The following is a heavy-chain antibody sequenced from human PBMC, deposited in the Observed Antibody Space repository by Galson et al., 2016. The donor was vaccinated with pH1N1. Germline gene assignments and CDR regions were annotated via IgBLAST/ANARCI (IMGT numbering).Heavy chain of an antibody. CDR3: TQSRWNTAFDD. Sequence: SETLSLTCTVSGDSIRSSNSYWGWVRQPPVKGLAWIGIFFYGRRTYYNPSLKRPVTISIDTSKNQFTLKLSSVTAADTADYVSTQSRWNTAFDDWGPGTTVTVSS. D-gene: IGHD5-18*01. V-gene: IGHV4-39*01. CDR1: GDSIRSSNSY. CDR2: FFYGRRT. J-gene: IGHJ4*01.